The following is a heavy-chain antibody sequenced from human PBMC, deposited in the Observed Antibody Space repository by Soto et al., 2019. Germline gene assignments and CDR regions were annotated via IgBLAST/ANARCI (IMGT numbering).Heavy chain of an antibody. CDR2: ISGSGGST. CDR1: GFTFSSYA. Sequence: GGSLRLSCAASGFTFSSYAMSWVRQAPGKGLEWVSAISGSGGSTYYAGSVKGRFTISRDNSKNTLYLQMNSLRAEDTAVYYCAKDGSSSWYVKFDLWGRGTLVTVSS. CDR3: AKDGSSSWYVKFDL. V-gene: IGHV3-23*01. J-gene: IGHJ2*01. D-gene: IGHD6-13*01.